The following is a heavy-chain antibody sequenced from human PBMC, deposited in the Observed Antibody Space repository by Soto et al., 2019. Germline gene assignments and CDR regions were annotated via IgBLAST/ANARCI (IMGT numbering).Heavy chain of an antibody. J-gene: IGHJ4*02. CDR2: ISGSGGST. D-gene: IGHD2-2*01. V-gene: IGHV3-23*01. CDR3: ANNVVPAALPFDY. Sequence: GGSLRLSCAASGFTFSSYAMSWVRQAPGKGLEWVSAISGSGGSTYYADSVKGRFTVSRDNSKNTLYLQMNSLRAEDTAVYYCANNVVPAALPFDYWGQGTLVTVSS. CDR1: GFTFSSYA.